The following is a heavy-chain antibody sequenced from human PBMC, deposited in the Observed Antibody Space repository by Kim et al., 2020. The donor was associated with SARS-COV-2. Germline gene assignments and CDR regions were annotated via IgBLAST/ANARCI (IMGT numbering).Heavy chain of an antibody. CDR2: IYYSGST. D-gene: IGHD6-13*01. Sequence: SETLSLTCTVSGGSISSSSYYWGWIRQPPGKGLEWIGSIYYSGSTYYNPSLKSRVTISVDTSKNQFSLKLSSVTAADTAVYYCARWVADSSSWYARYYYYGMDVWGQGTTVTVSS. J-gene: IGHJ6*02. CDR1: GGSISSSSYY. CDR3: ARWVADSSSWYARYYYYGMDV. V-gene: IGHV4-39*01.